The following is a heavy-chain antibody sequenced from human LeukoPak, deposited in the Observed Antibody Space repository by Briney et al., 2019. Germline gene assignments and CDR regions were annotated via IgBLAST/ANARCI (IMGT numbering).Heavy chain of an antibody. J-gene: IGHJ4*02. Sequence: ASVKVSCKASGGTFSSYAISWVRQAPGQGLEWMGGIIPIFGTANYAQKLQGRVTMTTDTSTSTAYMELRSLRSDDTAVYYCARDRSYSDYWGQGTLVTVSS. D-gene: IGHD1-14*01. CDR1: GGTFSSYA. V-gene: IGHV1-69*05. CDR2: IIPIFGTA. CDR3: ARDRSYSDY.